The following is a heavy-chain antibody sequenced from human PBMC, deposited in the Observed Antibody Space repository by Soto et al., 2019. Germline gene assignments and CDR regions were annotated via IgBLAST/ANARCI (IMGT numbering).Heavy chain of an antibody. D-gene: IGHD3-9*01. J-gene: IGHJ4*02. V-gene: IGHV3-23*01. CDR3: AKGLVRYFDFKYYFDY. CDR2: ISGSGGST. CDR1: GFTFSSYA. Sequence: GGSLRLSCAASGFTFSSYAMSWVRQAPGKGLEWVSAISGSGGSTYYADSVKGRFTISRDNSKNTLYLQMNSLRAEDTAVYYCAKGLVRYFDFKYYFDYWGQGTLVTVSS.